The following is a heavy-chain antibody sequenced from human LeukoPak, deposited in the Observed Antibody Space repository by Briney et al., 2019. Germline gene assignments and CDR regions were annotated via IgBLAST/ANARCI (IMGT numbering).Heavy chain of an antibody. Sequence: ASVRVSCKASGGTFSSYAISWVRQAPGQGLEWMGGIIPIFGTANYAQKFQGRVAITADESTSTAYMELSSLRSEDTAVYYCARVGSPYCSSTSCPFDYWGQGTLVTVSS. CDR3: ARVGSPYCSSTSCPFDY. D-gene: IGHD2-2*01. CDR2: IIPIFGTA. V-gene: IGHV1-69*13. J-gene: IGHJ4*02. CDR1: GGTFSSYA.